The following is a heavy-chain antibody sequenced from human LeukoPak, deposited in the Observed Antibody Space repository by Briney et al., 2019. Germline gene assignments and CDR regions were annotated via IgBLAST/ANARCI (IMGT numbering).Heavy chain of an antibody. V-gene: IGHV4-39*07. J-gene: IGHJ4*02. CDR1: GGSISSSSYY. Sequence: SETLSLTCTVSGGSISSSSYYWGWIRQPPGKGLEWIGSIYYSGSTYYNPSLKSRVTISVDTSKNQFSLKLSSVTAADTAVYYCARGRMVRGVIDYWGQGTLVTVSS. CDR3: ARGRMVRGVIDY. CDR2: IYYSGST. D-gene: IGHD3-10*01.